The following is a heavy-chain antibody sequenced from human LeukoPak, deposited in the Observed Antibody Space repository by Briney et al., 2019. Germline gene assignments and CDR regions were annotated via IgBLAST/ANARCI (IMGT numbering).Heavy chain of an antibody. Sequence: GGTLRLSCAASGFTFSSYGMHWVRQAPGKGLEWVAVIWYDGSKREYGDSVKGRFTVSRDDSKNTLYLQMNSLRAEDTAVYYCAREASGYYRDFWGQGTLVTVSS. D-gene: IGHD3-3*01. J-gene: IGHJ4*02. V-gene: IGHV3-33*01. CDR1: GFTFSSYG. CDR2: IWYDGSKR. CDR3: AREASGYYRDF.